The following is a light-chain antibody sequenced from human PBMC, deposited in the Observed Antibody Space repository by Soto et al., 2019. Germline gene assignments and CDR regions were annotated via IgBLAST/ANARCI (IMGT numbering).Light chain of an antibody. CDR2: GAS. V-gene: IGKV3-20*01. CDR1: QSVSSSY. J-gene: IGKJ3*01. CDR3: QQYGSSYWT. Sequence: EIVLTQSPGTLSLSPGERATLSCRASQSVSSSYLAWYQQKPGQAPRLLIYGASSRATGIPDRFSGSGSGTDFTLTISRLEPEDFAVYYCQQYGSSYWTFGPGTKVDIK.